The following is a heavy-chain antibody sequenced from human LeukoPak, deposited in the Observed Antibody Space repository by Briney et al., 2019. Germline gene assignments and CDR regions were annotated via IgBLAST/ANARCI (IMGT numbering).Heavy chain of an antibody. V-gene: IGHV1-2*02. D-gene: IGHD6-19*01. J-gene: IGHJ4*02. CDR1: GYTFTVYY. CDR3: ARVREYSSGCYFDS. Sequence: ASVKVSCKASGYTFTVYYMHWVRRAPGQGLEWMGWINPNSGGTNYAQKFQGRVTMTRDTSIKTGYMELSRLRSDDTAMYYCARVREYSSGCYFDSWGQGTLVTVSS. CDR2: INPNSGGT.